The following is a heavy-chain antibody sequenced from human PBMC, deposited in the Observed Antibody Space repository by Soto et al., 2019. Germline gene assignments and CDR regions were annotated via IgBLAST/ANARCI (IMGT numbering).Heavy chain of an antibody. D-gene: IGHD6-13*01. CDR2: IKQDGSEK. J-gene: IGHJ4*02. CDR1: GFTFSSYW. CDR3: ARLRNAAACTECYFDY. V-gene: IGHV3-7*03. Sequence: GGSLRLSCAASGFTFSSYWMSWVRQAPGKGLEWVSNIKQDGSEKYYVDSVKGRFTISRDNAKNSLYLQMNSLRAEDTAVYYCARLRNAAACTECYFDYWGQGTLVTVSS.